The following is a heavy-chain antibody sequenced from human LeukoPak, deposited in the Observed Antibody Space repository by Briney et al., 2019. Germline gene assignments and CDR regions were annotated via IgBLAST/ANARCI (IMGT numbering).Heavy chain of an antibody. J-gene: IGHJ4*02. V-gene: IGHV3-66*02. CDR2: IYSGGST. CDR1: GFTVSNNY. CDR3: ARDRYSYGYALDC. Sequence: GGSPGLSCAASGFTVSNNYMSWVRQAPGKGLEWVSVIYSGGSTYYADSVKGRFTISRDNSKNTLDLQMNSLRAEDSAVYYCARDRYSYGYALDCWGQGTLVTVSS. D-gene: IGHD5-18*01.